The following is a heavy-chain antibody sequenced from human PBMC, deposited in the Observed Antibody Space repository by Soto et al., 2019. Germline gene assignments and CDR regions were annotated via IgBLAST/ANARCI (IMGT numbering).Heavy chain of an antibody. V-gene: IGHV3-30-3*01. CDR1: GITISNYV. CDR3: EACDQYYAMGV. J-gene: IGHJ6*02. Sequence: QVQLVESVGGVVQPGRSLRVSCAASGITISNYVMYWVRQAPGKGLEWVAAIYYDGSNKHYADSVQGRFTISRDNSKNSLFWQRNSLRDEDTAVYYWEACDQYYAMGVWGQGTTFAVSS. D-gene: IGHD2-2*01. CDR2: IYYDGSNK.